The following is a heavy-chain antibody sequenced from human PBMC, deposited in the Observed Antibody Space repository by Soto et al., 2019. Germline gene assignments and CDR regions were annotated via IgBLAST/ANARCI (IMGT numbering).Heavy chain of an antibody. Sequence: GGSLRLSCAASGFTFSSYSMNWVRQAPGKGLEWVSSISSSSSYIYDADSVKGRFTISRDNAKNSLYLQMNSLRAEDTAVYYCARDLFPFSGSYWDFDYWGQGTLVTVSS. CDR3: ARDLFPFSGSYWDFDY. CDR1: GFTFSSYS. D-gene: IGHD1-26*01. V-gene: IGHV3-21*01. J-gene: IGHJ4*02. CDR2: ISSSSSYI.